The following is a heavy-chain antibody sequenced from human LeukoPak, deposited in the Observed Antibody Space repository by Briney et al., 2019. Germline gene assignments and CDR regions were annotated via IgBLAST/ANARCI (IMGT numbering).Heavy chain of an antibody. J-gene: IGHJ4*02. CDR3: PNRRATADTYY. V-gene: IGHV3-23*01. D-gene: IGHD6-13*01. CDR2: ITGSGGST. CDR1: GFTFNNYA. Sequence: PGGSLRLSCAPSGFTFNNYAMIWVRQAPGKWLEWASSITGSGGSTYYADSAKCRFTNSRDNSKSTLSLQMNSLRAEETAVYYCPNRRATADTYYWGRGTLVSVS.